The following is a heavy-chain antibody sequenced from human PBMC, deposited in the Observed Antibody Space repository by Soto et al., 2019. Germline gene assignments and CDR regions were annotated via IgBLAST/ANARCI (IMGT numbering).Heavy chain of an antibody. Sequence: ASVKVSCKASGYTFTSYAMHWVRQAPGQRLEWMGWINAGNGNTKYSQKFQGRVTITRDTSASTAYMELSSLRSEDTAVYYCARWGWVTNGVRSHGMDVWGQGXTVTVSS. D-gene: IGHD2-8*01. J-gene: IGHJ6*02. V-gene: IGHV1-3*01. CDR3: ARWGWVTNGVRSHGMDV. CDR1: GYTFTSYA. CDR2: INAGNGNT.